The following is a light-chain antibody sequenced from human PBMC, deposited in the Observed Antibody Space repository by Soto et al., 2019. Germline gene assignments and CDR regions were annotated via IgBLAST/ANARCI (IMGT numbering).Light chain of an antibody. V-gene: IGKV1-5*01. CDR3: QQSHPCRIA. CDR2: AAS. J-gene: IGKJ5*01. Sequence: DSQMTQSPSTPSGWVGDKVTIPCRASQTISSWLAWYQQKPGKAPKLLIYAASNLQSGVPSRFSASGSGTDFTLTINIPQPEDFATYYCQQSHPCRIAFGQGTRLAIK. CDR1: QTISSW.